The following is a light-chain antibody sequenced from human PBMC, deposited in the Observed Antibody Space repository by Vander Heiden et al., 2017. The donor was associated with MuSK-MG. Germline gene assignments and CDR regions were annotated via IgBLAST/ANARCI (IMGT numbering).Light chain of an antibody. J-gene: IGLJ1*01. CDR3: CSYAGSYTFV. CDR1: SSDVGGYNY. Sequence: HSALTQPRSVSASRGQSATISCTGTSSDVGGYNYVSWYQQHPGKAPKLMIYDVSTRPSGVPDRFSGSKSGNTASLTISGLQAEDEADYYCCSYAGSYTFVFGTGTKVTVL. V-gene: IGLV2-11*01. CDR2: DVS.